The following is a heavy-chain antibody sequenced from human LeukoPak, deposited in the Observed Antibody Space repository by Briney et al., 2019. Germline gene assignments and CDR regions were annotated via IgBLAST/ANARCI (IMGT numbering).Heavy chain of an antibody. D-gene: IGHD6-13*01. Sequence: GGSLRLSCSASGFTFSSFSMYWVRQDPGKGLQYVSAVSGNGDTTYYADSVKGRFTISRDKSKNTLFLQMNSLREEDTAMYYCVKDRAASSWYGGFDIWGRGTKVTVSS. CDR3: VKDRAASSWYGGFDI. CDR2: VSGNGDTT. J-gene: IGHJ3*02. V-gene: IGHV3-64D*06. CDR1: GFTFSSFS.